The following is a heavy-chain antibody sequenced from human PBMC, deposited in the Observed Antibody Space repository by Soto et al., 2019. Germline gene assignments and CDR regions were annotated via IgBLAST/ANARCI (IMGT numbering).Heavy chain of an antibody. CDR1: GASINNYY. V-gene: IGHV4-59*01. J-gene: IGHJ5*02. Sequence: QVQLQESGPGLVKPSETLSLTCTVSGASINNYYWSWIRQPPGKGLEWIGYIYYSGSTNYNPSLKSRVTISLDTSKSQFSLKLSSVTAADTAVDYCAIIGNIANWFDPWGQGTLVTVSS. CDR3: AIIGNIANWFDP. CDR2: IYYSGST. D-gene: IGHD6-13*01.